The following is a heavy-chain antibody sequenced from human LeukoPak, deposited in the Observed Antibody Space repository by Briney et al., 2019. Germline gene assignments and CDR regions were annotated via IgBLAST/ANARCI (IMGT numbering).Heavy chain of an antibody. D-gene: IGHD1-26*01. CDR3: ARHVRSGSYYFDY. V-gene: IGHV4-34*01. J-gene: IGHJ4*02. Sequence: SPSLSLTCAVYGGSLGGFYWSWVSQYAGKGLEWIGEINLSGRTNYNPSLKSRVTISVDTSKNKFSLKLSSVTAADTAVYYCARHVRSGSYYFDYWGQGTLVTVSS. CDR2: INLSGRT. CDR1: GGSLGGFY.